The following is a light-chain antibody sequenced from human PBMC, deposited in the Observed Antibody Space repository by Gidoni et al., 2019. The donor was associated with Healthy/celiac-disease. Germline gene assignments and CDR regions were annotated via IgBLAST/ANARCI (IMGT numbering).Light chain of an antibody. Sequence: EIVLTQSPATLSWSPGERATLSCRASQSVRSYLAWYQQKPGQAPRLLIYDASNRATGIPARFSGSGSGTDFTLTISRLEPEDFAVYYCQQRSNWPTFGQGTRLEIK. CDR1: QSVRSY. J-gene: IGKJ5*01. CDR2: DAS. V-gene: IGKV3-11*01. CDR3: QQRSNWPT.